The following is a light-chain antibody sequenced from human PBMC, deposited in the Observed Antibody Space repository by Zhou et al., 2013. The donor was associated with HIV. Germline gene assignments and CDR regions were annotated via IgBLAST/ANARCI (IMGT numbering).Light chain of an antibody. V-gene: IGKV2-30*02. CDR3: LQTSHWPGA. Sequence: DVVMTQSPLSLPVTLGQPASISCRSSQSLAHNDGNTYLHWFHQRPGQSPRRLIYKVSNRDSGVPDRFSGSGSGTEFTLKISRVEAEDIGVYYCLQTSHWPGAFGQGTRLDIK. J-gene: IGKJ2*01. CDR2: KVS. CDR1: QSLAHNDGNTY.